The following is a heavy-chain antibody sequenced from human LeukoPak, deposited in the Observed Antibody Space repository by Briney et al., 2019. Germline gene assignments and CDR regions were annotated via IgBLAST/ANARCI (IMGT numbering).Heavy chain of an antibody. D-gene: IGHD1-26*01. CDR2: INSGGSST. J-gene: IGHJ4*02. Sequence: GGSLRLSCAASGFTLSSYWMHWVRQAPGKGLVWVSRINSGGSSTSYADSVKGRFTISRDNAKNTLYLQMTSLRDEATAVYYCARGGSYYIDPFGYWGTGILVTVSS. CDR1: GFTLSSYW. V-gene: IGHV3-74*01. CDR3: ARGGSYYIDPFGY.